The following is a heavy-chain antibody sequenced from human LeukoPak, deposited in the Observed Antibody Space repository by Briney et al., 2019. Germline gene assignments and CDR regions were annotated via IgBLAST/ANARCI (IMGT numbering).Heavy chain of an antibody. J-gene: IGHJ4*02. CDR3: ARVEEKSSGSYRVRTPRPYDY. V-gene: IGHV3-7*01. CDR2: IKQDGSEK. D-gene: IGHD1-26*01. CDR1: GFTFSSYW. Sequence: GGSLRLSCAASGFTFSSYWMSWVRQAPGKGLEWVANIKQDGSEKYYVDSVKGRFTISRDNAKNSLYLQMNSLRAEDTAVYYCARVEEKSSGSYRVRTPRPYDYWGQGTLVTVSS.